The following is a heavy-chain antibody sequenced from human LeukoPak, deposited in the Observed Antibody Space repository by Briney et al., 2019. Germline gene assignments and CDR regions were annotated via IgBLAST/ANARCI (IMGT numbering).Heavy chain of an antibody. CDR1: GYTFTGYY. Sequence: GASVKVSCKASGYTFTGYYMHWVRQAPGQGLEWMGWINPNSGGTNYAQKFQGWVTMTRDTSISTAYMELSRLRSDDTAVYYCARARGIVVAQEPEPLDYWGQGTLVTVSS. CDR3: ARARGIVVAQEPEPLDY. CDR2: INPNSGGT. V-gene: IGHV1-2*04. D-gene: IGHD3-22*01. J-gene: IGHJ4*02.